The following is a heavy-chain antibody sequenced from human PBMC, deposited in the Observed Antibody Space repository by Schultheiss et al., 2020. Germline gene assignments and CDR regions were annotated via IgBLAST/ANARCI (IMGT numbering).Heavy chain of an antibody. CDR1: GGSISSGSYY. D-gene: IGHD2-15*01. CDR2: IYHSGST. V-gene: IGHV4-30-2*01. J-gene: IGHJ4*02. CDR3: ASSSLGYCSGGSCQQSDY. Sequence: SETLSLTCTVSGGSISSGSYYWSWIRQPPGKGLEWIGYIYHSGSTYYNPSLKSRVTISVDRSKNQFSLKLSSVTAADTAVYYCASSSLGYCSGGSCQQSDYWGQGTLVTVSS.